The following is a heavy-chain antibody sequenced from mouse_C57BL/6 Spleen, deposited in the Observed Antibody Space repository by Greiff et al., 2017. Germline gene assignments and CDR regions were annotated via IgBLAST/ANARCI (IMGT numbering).Heavy chain of an antibody. V-gene: IGHV1-52*01. CDR2: IDPSDSET. J-gene: IGHJ2*01. D-gene: IGHD2-2*01. CDR3: ARFYYGYGDFDY. CDR1: GYTFTSYW. Sequence: QVQLQQPGAELVRPGSSVKLSCKASGYTFTSYWLHWVKQRPIQGLEWIGNIDPSDSETHYNQKFKDKATLTVDKSSSTAYMQLSSLTSEDSAVYYCARFYYGYGDFDYWGQGTTLTVSS.